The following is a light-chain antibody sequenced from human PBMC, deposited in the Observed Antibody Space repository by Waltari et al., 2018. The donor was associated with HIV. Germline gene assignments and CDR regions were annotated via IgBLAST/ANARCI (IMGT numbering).Light chain of an antibody. V-gene: IGLV2-14*03. Sequence: QSALTQPASVSGSPGQSLTISCTGTSSDIGAYAYVPWYRQPPDKAPQLLIYDVFYRPSGVSHRFSGSKSGNTASLTISGLQAEDEAVYSCSSYTTTNTIIFGGGTKLTVL. CDR3: SSYTTTNTII. CDR1: SSDIGAYAY. CDR2: DVF. J-gene: IGLJ2*01.